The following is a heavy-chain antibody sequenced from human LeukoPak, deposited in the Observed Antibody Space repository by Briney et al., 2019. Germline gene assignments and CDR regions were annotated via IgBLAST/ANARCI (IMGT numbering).Heavy chain of an antibody. CDR3: AREPGDSKYGMDV. D-gene: IGHD3-22*01. Sequence: SVKVSCKASGGTFSHYAITWVRQAPGQGLEWMGRIIPFLDIANYAQKFQGRVTITADKSTSTAYMELRSLRSDDTAVYYCAREPGDSKYGMDVWGQGTTVTVSS. CDR1: GGTFSHYA. V-gene: IGHV1-69*04. J-gene: IGHJ6*02. CDR2: IIPFLDIA.